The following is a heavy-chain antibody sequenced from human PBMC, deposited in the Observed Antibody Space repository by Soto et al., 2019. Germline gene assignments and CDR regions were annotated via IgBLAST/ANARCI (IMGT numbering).Heavy chain of an antibody. CDR3: AKDTPLDY. V-gene: IGHV3-23*01. CDR2: ISGSGGST. J-gene: IGHJ4*02. Sequence: EVQLLESRGGLVQPGGALRLSCAAAGFTFSSYAMSWVRQAPGKGLEWVSAISGSGGSTYYADSVKGRFTISRDNSKNTLYLQMNSLRAEDTALHYCAKDTPLDYWGQGTLVTVSS. CDR1: GFTFSSYA.